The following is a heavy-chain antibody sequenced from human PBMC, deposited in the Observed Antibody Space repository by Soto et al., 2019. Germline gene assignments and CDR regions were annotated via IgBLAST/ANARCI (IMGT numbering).Heavy chain of an antibody. CDR3: AREVVYYDSSAQRFNWFDP. CDR1: GFTFTNSA. V-gene: IGHV1-58*02. J-gene: IGHJ5*02. Sequence: SVKVSCKASGFTFTNSAIQWVRQARGQRLEWIGWIVVGSGNTNYAQKFQGRVTITADESTSTAYMELSSLRSEDTAVYYCAREVVYYDSSAQRFNWFDPWGQGTLVTVSS. D-gene: IGHD3-22*01. CDR2: IVVGSGNT.